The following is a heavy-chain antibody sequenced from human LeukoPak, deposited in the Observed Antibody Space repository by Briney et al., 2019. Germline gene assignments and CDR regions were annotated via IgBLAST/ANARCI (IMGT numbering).Heavy chain of an antibody. Sequence: PGGSLRLSCAASGLTFSSYGMSWVRQAPGKGLEWVANIKQDGSEKYYVDSVKGRFTISRDNAKNSLYLQMNSLRAEDTAVYYCARGVKVDYWGQGTLVTVSS. V-gene: IGHV3-7*03. J-gene: IGHJ4*02. CDR1: GLTFSSYG. CDR2: IKQDGSEK. CDR3: ARGVKVDY.